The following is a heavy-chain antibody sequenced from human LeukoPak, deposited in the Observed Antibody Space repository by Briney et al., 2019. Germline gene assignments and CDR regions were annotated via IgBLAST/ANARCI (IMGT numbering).Heavy chain of an antibody. CDR1: GYTFTSHG. D-gene: IGHD3-10*01. Sequence: SVKVSCKASGYTFTSHGISWVRQAPGQGLEWMGGIIPIFGTANYAQKFQGRVTTTADKSTSTAYMELSSLRSEDTAVYYCAGNMVRGVILAFAIWGQGTMVTVSS. CDR3: AGNMVRGVILAFAI. V-gene: IGHV1-69*06. CDR2: IIPIFGTA. J-gene: IGHJ3*02.